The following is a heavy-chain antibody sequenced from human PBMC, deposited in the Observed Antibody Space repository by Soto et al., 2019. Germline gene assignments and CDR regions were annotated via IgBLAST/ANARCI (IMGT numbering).Heavy chain of an antibody. CDR1: GFTFSANA. CDR3: ARDKIEGAPDYLDS. Sequence: QEQLVESGGDVVQPGRSLTLSCAASGFTFSANAMHWVRQAPGKGLEWVAVIAYDGTIKIYRDSVKGRFTISRDDSKSTLYLQMNSLRPEATAVYCCARDKIEGAPDYLDSWGQGTLVTVSS. CDR2: IAYDGTIK. V-gene: IGHV3-30-3*01. D-gene: IGHD1-26*01. J-gene: IGHJ4*02.